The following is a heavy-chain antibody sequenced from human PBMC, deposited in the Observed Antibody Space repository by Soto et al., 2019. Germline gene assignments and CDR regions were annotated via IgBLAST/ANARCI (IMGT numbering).Heavy chain of an antibody. Sequence: QVQLVQSGAEVKKPGASVKVSCKASGYTFTSYGVSWVRQAPGQGLEWMGWISGYNGNTNYAQQLQGRVTMTTDTSTSTAYMERRSLRSDDTAVYYCARAGKYYYGSGSPYYYGMDVWGQGITVTVSS. V-gene: IGHV1-18*04. CDR2: ISGYNGNT. CDR3: ARAGKYYYGSGSPYYYGMDV. J-gene: IGHJ6*02. CDR1: GYTFTSYG. D-gene: IGHD3-10*01.